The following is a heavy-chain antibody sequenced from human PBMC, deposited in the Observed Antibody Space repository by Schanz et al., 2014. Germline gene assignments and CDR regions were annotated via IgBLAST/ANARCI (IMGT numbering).Heavy chain of an antibody. CDR2: ITNKPNNYNT. V-gene: IGHV3-72*01. J-gene: IGHJ4*02. CDR3: VRLDVHDY. Sequence: EAQLVESGGGIVQPGGSLRLSCAASGFTFSDHYMDWVRQAPGKGLEWVGRITNKPNNYNTEYAASVKGRFTISRDDSRNSLYLQMSSLKTEDTAVYYCVRLDVHDYWGQGTLXTVSA. D-gene: IGHD3-16*01. CDR1: GFTFSDHY.